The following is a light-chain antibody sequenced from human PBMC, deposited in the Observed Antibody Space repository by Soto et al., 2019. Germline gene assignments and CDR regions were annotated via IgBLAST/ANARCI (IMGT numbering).Light chain of an antibody. CDR2: RAS. CDR1: QTVSTS. Sequence: EIVMTQSPATLSVSPGERATLSCMASQTVSTSLAWYQQKPGQAPRLLIYRASTRATGIPDRFSGSGSGTDFTLTITSLQPADSATYYCQQTYTTPLTFGGGTKVDIK. J-gene: IGKJ4*01. V-gene: IGKV3D-15*01. CDR3: QQTYTTPLT.